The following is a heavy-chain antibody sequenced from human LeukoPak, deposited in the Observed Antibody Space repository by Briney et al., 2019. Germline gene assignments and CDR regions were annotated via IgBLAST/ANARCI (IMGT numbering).Heavy chain of an antibody. CDR3: ARGRYSGSYLIDY. CDR2: INTDGSST. D-gene: IGHD1-26*01. CDR1: GFTFSSYW. J-gene: IGHJ4*02. V-gene: IGHV3-74*01. Sequence: GGSLRLSCAASGFTFSSYWMHWVRQAPGKGLVWVSRINTDGSSTTYADSVKGRFTISRDNAKNTLYLQMNSLRAEDTAVCYCARGRYSGSYLIDYWGQGTLVTVSS.